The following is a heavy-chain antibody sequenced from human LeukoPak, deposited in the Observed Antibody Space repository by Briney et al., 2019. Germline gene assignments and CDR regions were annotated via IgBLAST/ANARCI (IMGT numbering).Heavy chain of an antibody. Sequence: GGSLRLSCAASGFTFSSYEMNWVRQAPGKGLEWVSGILASGSTTYYADSVKGRFTISRDNSKNTLYLQMNSLRAEDTAIYYCARDRVPDGRWNFDFWGQGTLVTVSS. D-gene: IGHD1-1*01. CDR2: ILASGSTT. V-gene: IGHV3-23*01. CDR3: ARDRVPDGRWNFDF. CDR1: GFTFSSYE. J-gene: IGHJ4*02.